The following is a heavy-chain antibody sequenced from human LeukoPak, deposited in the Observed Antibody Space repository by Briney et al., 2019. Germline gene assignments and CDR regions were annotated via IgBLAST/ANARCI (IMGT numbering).Heavy chain of an antibody. CDR1: GDSVSSNSAA. V-gene: IGHV6-1*01. CDR2: TYYRSKWYN. D-gene: IGHD3-10*01. J-gene: IGHJ4*02. CDR3: AGAGVLWFGELPPHFDY. Sequence: SQTLSLTCAISGDSVSSNSAAWNWIRQSPSRGLEWLGRTYYRSKWYNDYAVSVKSRITINPDTSKNQFSLQLNSVTPEDTAVYYCAGAGVLWFGELPPHFDYWGQGTLVTVSS.